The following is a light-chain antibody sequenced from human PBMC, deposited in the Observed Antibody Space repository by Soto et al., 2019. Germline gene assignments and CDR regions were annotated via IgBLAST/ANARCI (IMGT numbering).Light chain of an antibody. CDR3: LSYTISSTLV. CDR2: EVK. J-gene: IGLJ3*02. Sequence: QSALTQPASVSGSPGQSITISCSGTSSDVGSSDHISWYQELPGRAPKLMIFEVKSRPSGVSDRFSGSKSGNTASLTISGLQAEDEADYYCLSYTISSTLVFGGGTKGPS. CDR1: SSDVGSSDH. V-gene: IGLV2-14*01.